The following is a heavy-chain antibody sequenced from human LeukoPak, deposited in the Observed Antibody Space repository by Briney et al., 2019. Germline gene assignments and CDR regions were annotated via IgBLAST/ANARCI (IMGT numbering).Heavy chain of an antibody. D-gene: IGHD3-10*01. V-gene: IGHV3-74*01. CDR2: INEDGSIT. J-gene: IGHJ5*02. CDR1: GFTFRTYW. CDR3: ARDRSPWADGGSGSYTAFDP. Sequence: GGSLRLSCAVSGFTFRTYWMHWVRQVPGEGLVWVSRINEDGSITNYADSVKGRFSISRDNAKNTLYLQMNSLRAEDTAVYYCARDRSPWADGGSGSYTAFDPWGQGTLVTVSS.